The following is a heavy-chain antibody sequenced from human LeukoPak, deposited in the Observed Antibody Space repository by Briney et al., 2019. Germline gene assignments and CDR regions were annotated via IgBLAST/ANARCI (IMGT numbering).Heavy chain of an antibody. D-gene: IGHD3-16*02. CDR1: GGSFSGYY. CDR2: INHSGST. Sequence: SETLSLTCAVYGGSFSGYYWSWIRQPPGKGLEWIGEINHSGSTNYNPSLKSRVTISVDTSKNQFSLRLSSVTAAETAVYYCATGRDYVWGSYRYEPNHKYYFDYWGQGTLVTVSS. J-gene: IGHJ4*02. CDR3: ATGRDYVWGSYRYEPNHKYYFDY. V-gene: IGHV4-34*01.